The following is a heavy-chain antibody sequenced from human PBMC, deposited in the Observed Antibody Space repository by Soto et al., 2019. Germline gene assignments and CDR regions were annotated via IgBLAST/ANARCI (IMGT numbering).Heavy chain of an antibody. CDR2: ISGSGAKT. D-gene: IGHD2-15*01. CDR3: TILECRGGSGYSGRLVVYFSCYMDV. CDR1: GFTFDTYA. V-gene: IGHV3-23*01. Sequence: EVQLLESGGGLVQPGGSLRLSCAASGFTFDTYAMSWVRQAPGKGLEWVSAISGSGAKTYYADSVKGRFTISRDNSKNTLYLRMNSLRPEDTAGYHRTILECRGGSGYSGRLVVYFSCYMDVWGKGTTVTVSS. J-gene: IGHJ6*03.